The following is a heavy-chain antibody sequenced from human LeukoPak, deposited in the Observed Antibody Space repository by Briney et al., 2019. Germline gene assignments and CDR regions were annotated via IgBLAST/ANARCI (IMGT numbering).Heavy chain of an antibody. D-gene: IGHD2-15*01. Sequence: GGSLRLSCAASGFTFSNYAMSWVRQAPGKGLEWVSGIGNSGTSTYYADSAKGRLTISRDNSKDTLFLQMNSLRAEDTAVYFCAQTRFISPRYCFDYWGQGTLVTVSS. J-gene: IGHJ4*02. CDR3: AQTRFISPRYCFDY. V-gene: IGHV3-23*01. CDR2: IGNSGTST. CDR1: GFTFSNYA.